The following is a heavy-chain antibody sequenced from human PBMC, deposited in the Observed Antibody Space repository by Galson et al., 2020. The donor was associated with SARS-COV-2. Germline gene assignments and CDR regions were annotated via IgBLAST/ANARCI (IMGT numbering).Heavy chain of an antibody. Sequence: HGESLKISCKGSENTFNNYWIAWVRQMHGKGLEWMGIIYPGDSDTRYSPSFQGQVTISADKSISTAYLQWSSLKASDTATYYCARLGALRGGIWYGNQDFPGGEYWGQGTPVTVSS. CDR3: ARLGALRGGIWYGNQDFPGGEY. D-gene: IGHD3-16*01. J-gene: IGHJ4*02. CDR2: IYPGDSDT. CDR1: ENTFNNYW. V-gene: IGHV5-51*01.